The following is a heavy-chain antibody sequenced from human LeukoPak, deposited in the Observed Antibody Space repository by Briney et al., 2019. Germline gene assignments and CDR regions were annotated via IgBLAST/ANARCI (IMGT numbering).Heavy chain of an antibody. CDR3: AREELLGAYYYYGMDV. J-gene: IGHJ6*02. V-gene: IGHV3-7*01. CDR2: IKQDGSEK. CDR1: GFTFSSYW. Sequence: SGGSLRLSCAASGFTFSSYWMSWVRQAPGKGLEWVANIKQDGSEKYYVDSVKGRFTISRDNAKNSLYLQMNSLRAEDTAVYHCAREELLGAYYYYGMDVWGQGTTVTVSS. D-gene: IGHD1-26*01.